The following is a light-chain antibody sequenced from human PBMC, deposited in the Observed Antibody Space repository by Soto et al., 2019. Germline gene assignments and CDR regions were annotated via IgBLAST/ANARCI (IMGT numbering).Light chain of an antibody. CDR3: QQYGSSPPRYT. Sequence: EIVLTQSPGTLTLSPGERATLSCRASQSVSSSYLAWYQQKPGQAPRLLIYGASSRATGIPDRFSGSGSGTDFTLTISILEPDDFSVYYCQQYGSSPPRYTFGQGTKLEI. CDR2: GAS. V-gene: IGKV3-20*01. J-gene: IGKJ2*01. CDR1: QSVSSSY.